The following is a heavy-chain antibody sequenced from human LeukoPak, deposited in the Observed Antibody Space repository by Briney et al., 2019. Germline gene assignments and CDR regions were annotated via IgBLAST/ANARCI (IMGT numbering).Heavy chain of an antibody. V-gene: IGHV4-61*02. D-gene: IGHD3-9*01. CDR3: ARVGSITIKRRLAVDWYFDL. CDR2: IYTSGSP. Sequence: PSETLSLTCTVSGGPISSGSYYWGWIRQPAGTGLEWVERIYTSGSPNYHPSLKSRVTISEDTSKNQFSLKLSSVTAADTAVYYCARVGSITIKRRLAVDWYFDLWGRGTLVTVSS. J-gene: IGHJ2*01. CDR1: GGPISSGSYY.